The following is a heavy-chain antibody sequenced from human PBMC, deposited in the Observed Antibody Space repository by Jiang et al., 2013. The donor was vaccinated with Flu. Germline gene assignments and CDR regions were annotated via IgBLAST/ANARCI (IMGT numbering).Heavy chain of an antibody. V-gene: IGHV4-39*01. Sequence: PGLVNPSETLSLTCTVSGDSISSSSYYWGWIRQPPGKGLEWIGSLYYSGSTYYNPSLKSRVTISVDTSENEFSLTLSSVAAADTAVYYCARHPPPGGVVPAASFGALKYYSYVMDVWGQGTTVTVSS. J-gene: IGHJ6*02. CDR1: GDSISSSSYY. D-gene: IGHD2-2*01. CDR3: ARHPPPGGVVPAASFGALKYYSYVMDV. CDR2: LYYSGST.